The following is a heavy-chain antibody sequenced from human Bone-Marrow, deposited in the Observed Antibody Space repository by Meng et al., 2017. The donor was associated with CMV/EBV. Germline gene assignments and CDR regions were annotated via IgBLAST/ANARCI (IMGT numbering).Heavy chain of an antibody. CDR1: GFTFSDYY. D-gene: IGHD6-6*01. CDR2: IRSSGSTI. J-gene: IGHJ6*02. Sequence: GESLKISCAASGFTFSDYYMSWIRQAPGKGLEWVSYIRSSGSTIFYADSVKGRFTISRDNAKNSLYLQMNSLRAEDTAVYYCAKAYSSSYPYYYYGMDVWGQGTTVTVSS. V-gene: IGHV3-11*04. CDR3: AKAYSSSYPYYYYGMDV.